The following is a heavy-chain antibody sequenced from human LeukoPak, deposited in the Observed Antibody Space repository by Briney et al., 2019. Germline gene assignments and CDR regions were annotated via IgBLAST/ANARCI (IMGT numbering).Heavy chain of an antibody. D-gene: IGHD3-22*01. CDR2: IYYSGST. V-gene: IGHV4-59*01. CDR1: GGSISSYY. J-gene: IGHJ4*02. CDR3: ASFDKYYYDSSGYYRLDY. Sequence: SETLSLTCTVSGGSISSYYWSWIRQPPGKGLEWIGYIYYSGSTNYNPSLKGRVTISVDTSKNQFSLKLSSVTAADTAVYYCASFDKYYYDSSGYYRLDYWGQGTLVTVSS.